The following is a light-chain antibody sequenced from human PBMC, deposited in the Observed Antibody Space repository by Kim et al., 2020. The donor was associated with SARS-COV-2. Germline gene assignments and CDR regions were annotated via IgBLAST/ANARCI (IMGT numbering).Light chain of an antibody. Sequence: SPGERATLACRASKSVSSSYLAWDQQKPGQAPRLLIYGASSRATGIPDRFSGSGSGTEFTLTISRLEPEDFAVYYCQQYGSSPSTFGQGTKVDIK. CDR2: GAS. J-gene: IGKJ1*01. CDR3: QQYGSSPST. V-gene: IGKV3-20*01. CDR1: KSVSSSY.